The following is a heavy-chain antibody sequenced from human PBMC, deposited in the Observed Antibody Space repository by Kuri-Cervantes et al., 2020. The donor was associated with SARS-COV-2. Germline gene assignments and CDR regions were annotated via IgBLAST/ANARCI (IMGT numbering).Heavy chain of an antibody. CDR2: IYTSGST. CDR3: ARLGDYDFWSGFDY. CDR1: GGSISSGSYY. D-gene: IGHD3-3*01. Sequence: SETLSLTCTVSGGSISSGSYYWSWIRQPAGKGLEWIGYIYTSGSTNYNPSLKSRVTISVDTSKNQFSLKLSSVTAADTAVYYCARLGDYDFWSGFDYWGQGTLVTVSS. V-gene: IGHV4-61*09. J-gene: IGHJ4*02.